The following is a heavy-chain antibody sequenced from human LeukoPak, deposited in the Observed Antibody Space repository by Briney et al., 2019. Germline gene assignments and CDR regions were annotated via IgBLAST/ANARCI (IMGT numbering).Heavy chain of an antibody. CDR1: GGSISSSSYY. J-gene: IGHJ4*02. Sequence: SETLSLTYTVSGGSISSSSYYWGWIRQPPGKGLEWIGSIYYSGSTYYNPSLKSRVTISVDTSKNQFSLKLSSVTAADTAVYYCARHGIVVVMYFDYWGQGTLVTVSS. CDR3: ARHGIVVVMYFDY. V-gene: IGHV4-39*01. D-gene: IGHD3-22*01. CDR2: IYYSGST.